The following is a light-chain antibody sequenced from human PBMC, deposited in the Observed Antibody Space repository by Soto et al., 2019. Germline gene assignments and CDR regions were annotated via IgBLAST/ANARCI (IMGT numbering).Light chain of an antibody. CDR1: QSVSSSY. J-gene: IGKJ2*01. CDR2: GAS. CDR3: QQYGSSPRT. V-gene: IGKV3-20*01. Sequence: EIVLTQSPGTLSLSPGERATLSCRASQSVSSSYLAWYQQKPGQAPRLLIYGASSRATGIPDRFSGSGSGPDFTLTIRRLEPEDFAVYSCQQYGSSPRTFGQGTKLEIK.